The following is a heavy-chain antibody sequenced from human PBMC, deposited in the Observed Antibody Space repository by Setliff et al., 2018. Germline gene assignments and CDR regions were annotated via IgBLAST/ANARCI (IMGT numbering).Heavy chain of an antibody. CDR1: GATFSSYG. CDR2: TIPMFGTT. D-gene: IGHD6-6*01. V-gene: IGHV1-69*05. J-gene: IGHJ6*03. CDR3: VREGVDRRSSTDYRYYMDV. Sequence: GASVTVSCKASGATFSSYGISWVRQAPGQGLEWMGGTIPMFGTTEYAQKFQGRLTIITDESTNTAFMQLSSLRSDDTAVYYCVREGVDRRSSTDYRYYMDVWGKGTTVTVSS.